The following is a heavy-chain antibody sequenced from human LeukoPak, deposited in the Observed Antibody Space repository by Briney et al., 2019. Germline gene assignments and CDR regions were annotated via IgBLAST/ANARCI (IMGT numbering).Heavy chain of an antibody. D-gene: IGHD6-13*01. CDR1: GFTFSTYA. CDR2: ILHDGSNK. Sequence: GGSLRLSCAASGFTFSTYAMHWVRQAPGKGLEWVAVILHDGSNKWYADSVKGRFTISRDDSKNTLHLQMNSPRGDDTAVYYCARDGYSSPYDAFDIWGQGTMVTVSS. J-gene: IGHJ3*02. V-gene: IGHV3-30-3*01. CDR3: ARDGYSSPYDAFDI.